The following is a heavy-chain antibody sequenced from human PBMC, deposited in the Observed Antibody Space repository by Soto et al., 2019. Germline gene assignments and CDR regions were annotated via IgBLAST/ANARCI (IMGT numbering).Heavy chain of an antibody. Sequence: ASVKVSCKASGYTFTSYYMHWVRQAPGQGLEWMGIINPGGGSTSYAQKFQGRVTMTRDTSTSTVYMELSSLRSEDTAVYYCARVKSGLTNRYLFDPWGQGTLVTVSS. CDR3: ARVKSGLTNRYLFDP. D-gene: IGHD3-9*01. J-gene: IGHJ5*02. V-gene: IGHV1-46*01. CDR1: GYTFTSYY. CDR2: INPGGGST.